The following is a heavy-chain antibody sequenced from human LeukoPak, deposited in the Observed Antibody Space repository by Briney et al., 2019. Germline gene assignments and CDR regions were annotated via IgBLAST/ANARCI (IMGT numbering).Heavy chain of an antibody. D-gene: IGHD3-9*01. CDR2: IYHSGST. CDR1: GYSISSGYY. J-gene: IGHJ3*02. Sequence: SETLSLTCTVSGYSISSGYYWGWIRQPPGKGLEWIGSIYHSGSTYYNPSLKSRVTISVDTSKNQFSLKLNSVTAADTAVYYCATITIFSADAFDIWGQGTMVTVSS. CDR3: ATITIFSADAFDI. V-gene: IGHV4-38-2*02.